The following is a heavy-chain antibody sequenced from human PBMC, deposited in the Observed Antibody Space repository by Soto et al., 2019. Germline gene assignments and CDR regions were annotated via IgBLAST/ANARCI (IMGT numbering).Heavy chain of an antibody. CDR1: GYTFTAYY. Sequence: QVQLVQSGAEMKNLGASVKVSCEASGYTFTAYYIHWVRQAPGQGLEWMGWINPNGGGTKYAEKFQGGVTMTRDTSINTAYMELTRLTSDDTAVYYCARAVHTMIQGVRFRVDQWGQGTLVTVSS. J-gene: IGHJ4*02. V-gene: IGHV1-2*02. CDR2: INPNGGGT. CDR3: ARAVHTMIQGVRFRVDQ. D-gene: IGHD3-10*01.